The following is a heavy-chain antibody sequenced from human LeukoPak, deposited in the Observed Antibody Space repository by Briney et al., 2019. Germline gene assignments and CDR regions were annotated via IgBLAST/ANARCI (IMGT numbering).Heavy chain of an antibody. D-gene: IGHD7-27*01. CDR3: TRRIWGAAIDF. J-gene: IGHJ4*02. V-gene: IGHV4-39*01. CDR1: GSSVRTNEYY. Sequence: SETLSLTCTVSGSSVRTNEYYWGWIRQPPGKGLEWIGSMYYGGSIYYNPSLKSRVTISEDTSKNQFSLRLTSVTASDTAVYYCTRRIWGAAIDFWGQGTLVTVSS. CDR2: MYYGGSI.